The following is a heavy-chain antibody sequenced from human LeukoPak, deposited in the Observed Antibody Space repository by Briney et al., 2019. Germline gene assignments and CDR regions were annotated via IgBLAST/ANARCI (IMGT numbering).Heavy chain of an antibody. V-gene: IGHV3-33*01. CDR1: GFTFSSYG. J-gene: IGHJ4*02. Sequence: GGSLRLSCAASGFTFSSYGMHWVRQAQGKGLEWVAVIWYDGSNKYYADSVKGRFTISRDNSKNTLYLQVDSLRAEDTAVYYCARDYGSGSHYDNWGQGTLVTVSS. D-gene: IGHD3-10*01. CDR3: ARDYGSGSHYDN. CDR2: IWYDGSNK.